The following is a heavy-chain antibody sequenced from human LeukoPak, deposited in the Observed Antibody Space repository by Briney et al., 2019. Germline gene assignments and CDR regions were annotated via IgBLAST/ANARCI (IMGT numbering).Heavy chain of an antibody. CDR3: AREFVGAGFDY. Sequence: GASVKVSCKASGYTFTSYAMHWVRQAPGQRLEWMGWINAGNGNTKYPQKFQGRVTITRDTSASTAYMELSSLRSEDTAVYYCAREFVGAGFDYWGQGTLVTVSS. D-gene: IGHD2-21*01. CDR2: INAGNGNT. CDR1: GYTFTSYA. J-gene: IGHJ4*02. V-gene: IGHV1-3*01.